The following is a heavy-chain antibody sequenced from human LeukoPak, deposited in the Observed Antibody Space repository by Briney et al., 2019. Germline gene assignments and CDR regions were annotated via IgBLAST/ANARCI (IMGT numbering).Heavy chain of an antibody. CDR1: GVTLSTYA. J-gene: IGHJ2*01. CDR2: ISSSGSGDNT. V-gene: IGHV3-23*01. Sequence: GGSLRLSCAASGVTLSTYAMSWARQAPGKGLEWVSGISSSGSGDNTYYADSVKGRFTISRDSSKNTLFLHMNTPRAEDTAIYYCAKERTVGASYWYFDLWGRGTLVTVSS. D-gene: IGHD1-26*01. CDR3: AKERTVGASYWYFDL.